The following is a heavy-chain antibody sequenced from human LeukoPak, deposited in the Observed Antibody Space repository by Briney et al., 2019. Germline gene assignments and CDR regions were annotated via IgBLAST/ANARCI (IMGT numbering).Heavy chain of an antibody. CDR1: GFTFSSYS. V-gene: IGHV3-21*01. Sequence: RSGGSLRLSCAASGFTFSSYSMNWVRQAPGKGLEWVSSISSSSNYIYYADSVKGRFTISRDNAKNSLYLQMSSLRAEDTAVYYCAREGVGVTHPFDYWGQGTLVTVSS. CDR2: ISSSSNYI. D-gene: IGHD4-23*01. J-gene: IGHJ4*02. CDR3: AREGVGVTHPFDY.